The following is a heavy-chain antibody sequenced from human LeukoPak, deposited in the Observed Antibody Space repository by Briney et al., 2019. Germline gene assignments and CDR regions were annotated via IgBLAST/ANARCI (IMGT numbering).Heavy chain of an antibody. D-gene: IGHD6-13*01. Sequence: GGSLRLSCAASGFTFSSYAMSWVRQAPGKGLEGVAVTTLDGSNKYYADSVKGRFTISRDNSKNTLYLQMNSLRAEDTGVYFCAKDKGIYYYGMDVWGQGTTVTVSS. CDR2: TTLDGSNK. CDR3: AKDKGIYYYGMDV. J-gene: IGHJ6*02. CDR1: GFTFSSYA. V-gene: IGHV3-30*18.